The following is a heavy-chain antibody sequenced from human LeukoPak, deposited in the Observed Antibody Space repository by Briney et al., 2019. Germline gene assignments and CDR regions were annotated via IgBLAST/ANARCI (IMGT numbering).Heavy chain of an antibody. J-gene: IGHJ6*02. CDR3: ARVLWFGECPRSCYYYGMDV. V-gene: IGHV6-1*01. CDR1: GDSVSSNSAA. D-gene: IGHD3-10*01. Sequence: SQTLSLTCAISGDSVSSNSAAWNWIRHSPSRGLEWLGRTYYRSKWYNDYAVSMQSRITINPDTPKNQFSLQLNSVTPEDTAVYYCARVLWFGECPRSCYYYGMDVWGQGTTVTVSS. CDR2: TYYRSKWYN.